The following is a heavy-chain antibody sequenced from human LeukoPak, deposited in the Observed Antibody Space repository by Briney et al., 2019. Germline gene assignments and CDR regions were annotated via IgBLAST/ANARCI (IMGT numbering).Heavy chain of an antibody. CDR1: GFTFSSYA. CDR2: ISGSGGST. V-gene: IGHV3-23*01. J-gene: IGHJ4*02. D-gene: IGHD3-22*01. Sequence: GGSLRLSCAASGFTFSSYAMSWVRQAPGKGLEWVSAISGSGGSTYYADSVKGRFTISRDNSKNTLYLQMYNLRAEDAAVYYCAKEAFYDSRKIDYWGQGTLVTVSS. CDR3: AKEAFYDSRKIDY.